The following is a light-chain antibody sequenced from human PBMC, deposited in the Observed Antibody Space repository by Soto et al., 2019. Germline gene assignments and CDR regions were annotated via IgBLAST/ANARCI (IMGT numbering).Light chain of an antibody. V-gene: IGKV1-13*02. CDR2: DAS. J-gene: IGKJ4*01. CDR1: QGISSA. Sequence: AIQLTQSPSSLSASVGDRVTIPCRASQGISSALAWYQEKPGKAPKLLIYDASSLESGVPSRFSGSGSGTDFTLTISNLEPEDFAIYYCQQRISLTFGGGTKVDIK. CDR3: QQRISLT.